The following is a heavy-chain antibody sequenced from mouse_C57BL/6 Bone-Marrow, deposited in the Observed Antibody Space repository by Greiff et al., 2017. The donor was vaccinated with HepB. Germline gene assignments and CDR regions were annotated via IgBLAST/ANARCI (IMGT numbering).Heavy chain of an antibody. CDR3: ARPGYVAWFAY. CDR1: GFTFSSYG. D-gene: IGHD3-1*01. Sequence: VQLQQSGGDLVKPGGSLKLSCAASGFTFSSYGMSWVRQTPDKRLEWVATISSGGSYTYYPDSVKGRFTISRDNAKNTLYLQMSSLKSEDTVMYYCARPGYVAWFAYWGQGTLVTVSA. J-gene: IGHJ3*01. V-gene: IGHV5-6*01. CDR2: ISSGGSYT.